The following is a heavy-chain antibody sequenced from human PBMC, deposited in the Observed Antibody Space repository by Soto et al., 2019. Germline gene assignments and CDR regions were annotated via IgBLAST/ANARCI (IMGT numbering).Heavy chain of an antibody. CDR1: GGSISSGGYY. CDR3: ARARGGYYDDSSAVDYFDY. V-gene: IGHV4-31*03. J-gene: IGHJ4*02. CDR2: IYYSGST. Sequence: SETLSLTCTVSGGSISSGGYYWSWIRQHPGKGLEWIGYIYYSGSTYYNPSLKSRVTISVDTSKNQFSLKLSSVTAADTAVYYCARARGGYYDDSSAVDYFDYWGQGTLVTVSS. D-gene: IGHD3-22*01.